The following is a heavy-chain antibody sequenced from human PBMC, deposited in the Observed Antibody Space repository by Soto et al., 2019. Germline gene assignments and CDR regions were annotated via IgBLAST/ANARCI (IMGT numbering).Heavy chain of an antibody. CDR3: ARGYCSISSCSNWLDP. CDR2: IYHSGIT. D-gene: IGHD2-2*01. Sequence: QLQLQESGSGLVKPSQTLSLTCAVSGGSISSGCSWSWIRQPPGKGLEWIGYIYHSGITYYNPSLKSRVTISVDRSKNQFSLKLSSVTAADTAVYYCARGYCSISSCSNWLDPWGQGTLVTVSS. V-gene: IGHV4-30-2*01. CDR1: GGSISSGCS. J-gene: IGHJ5*02.